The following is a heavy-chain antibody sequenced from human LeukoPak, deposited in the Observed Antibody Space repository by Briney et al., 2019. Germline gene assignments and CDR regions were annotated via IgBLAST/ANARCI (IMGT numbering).Heavy chain of an antibody. CDR2: ISSSSSYA. Sequence: GGSLRLSCAASGFTFSTYSMNWVRQAPGKGLEWVSYISSSSSYANYADSVKGRFTISRDNAKNSLYLQMNSLRAEDTAVYYCARQYCSSTSCYFDYWGQGTLVTVSS. CDR1: GFTFSTYS. V-gene: IGHV3-21*05. CDR3: ARQYCSSTSCYFDY. D-gene: IGHD2-2*01. J-gene: IGHJ4*02.